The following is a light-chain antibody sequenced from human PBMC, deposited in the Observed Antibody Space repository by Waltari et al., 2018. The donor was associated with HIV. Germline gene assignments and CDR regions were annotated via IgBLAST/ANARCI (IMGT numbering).Light chain of an antibody. CDR3: QQANSFPHT. V-gene: IGKV1-12*01. Sequence: DIQMNQSQSLVSASVGDKITITCHATQGVTHRLAWYQQRPGGAPHLLIYDASRLQDGVPSRFSGTGSGTFFTLTISDVQPEDFAMYYCQQANSFPHTFGGGTRV. J-gene: IGKJ4*01. CDR1: QGVTHR. CDR2: DAS.